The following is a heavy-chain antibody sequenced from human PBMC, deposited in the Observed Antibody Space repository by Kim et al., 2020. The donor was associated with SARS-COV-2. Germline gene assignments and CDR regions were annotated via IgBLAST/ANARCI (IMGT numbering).Heavy chain of an antibody. CDR1: GGTFSSYA. V-gene: IGHV1-69*13. Sequence: SVKVSCKASGGTFSSYAISWVRQAPGQGLEWMGGIIPIFGTANYAQKFQGRVTITADESTSTAYMELSSLRSEDTAVYYCARSLKRGDYVGLPKHWGQGTLVTVSS. CDR3: ARSLKRGDYVGLPKH. J-gene: IGHJ1*01. D-gene: IGHD4-17*01. CDR2: IIPIFGTA.